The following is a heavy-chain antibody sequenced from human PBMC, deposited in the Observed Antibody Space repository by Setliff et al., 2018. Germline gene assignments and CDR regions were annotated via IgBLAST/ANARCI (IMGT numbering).Heavy chain of an antibody. V-gene: IGHV4-59*04. CDR1: GCSISSYY. D-gene: IGHD3-10*01. CDR2: TYYNGDT. Sequence: PSETLSLTCTVSGCSISSYYWSWIRQPPGKGLEWIGSTYYNGDTYYNPSLKNRVTMSVDTSRNQFSLKLSSVTAADTALYYCARHVGIRGRGYNYYYYYMDVWGKGTTVTVSS. J-gene: IGHJ6*03. CDR3: ARHVGIRGRGYNYYYYYMDV.